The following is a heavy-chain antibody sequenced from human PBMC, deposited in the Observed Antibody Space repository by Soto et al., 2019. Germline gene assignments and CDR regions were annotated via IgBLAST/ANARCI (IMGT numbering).Heavy chain of an antibody. CDR1: GFTFSTYA. CDR2: VTSDGSNK. J-gene: IGHJ3*01. CDR3: GRITLKTSVDTFDF. D-gene: IGHD3-22*01. Sequence: LRLSCAASGFTFSTYALHWVRQAPGKGLEWVATVTSDGSNKYHADSVEGRFTISRDDSKNTLYLQLNSLRAEDTAVYYCGRITLKTSVDTFDFWGQGTMVTVS. V-gene: IGHV3-30-3*01.